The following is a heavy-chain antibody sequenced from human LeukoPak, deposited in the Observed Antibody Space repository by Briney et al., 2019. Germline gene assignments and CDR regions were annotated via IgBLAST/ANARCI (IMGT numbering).Heavy chain of an antibody. J-gene: IGHJ4*02. CDR1: GHTFSGYY. Sequence: ASVTLTFTASGHTFSGYYMRWARQAPGQGLEWMGWINPNSGGTNYAQKFQGRVTMTRDTSISTAYMELSRLRSDDTAVYYCVSSGYYGSPGYGGQRTLVTVSS. D-gene: IGHD3-10*01. CDR2: INPNSGGT. V-gene: IGHV1-2*02. CDR3: VSSGYYGSPGY.